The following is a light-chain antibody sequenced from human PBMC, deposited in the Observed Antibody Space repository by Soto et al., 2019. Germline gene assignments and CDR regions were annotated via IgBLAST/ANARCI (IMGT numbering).Light chain of an antibody. CDR2: AAS. J-gene: IGKJ5*01. CDR1: ESISRH. CDR3: QQSYSTLSIT. Sequence: DIQMTQSPSSLSASVGDRVTITCRASESISRHLNWYQQKPGKAPKLLIYAASSLQNGVPSRFSGSGSGTDFTLTISNLQPEYFATCYCQQSYSTLSITFGQGTRLEIK. V-gene: IGKV1-39*01.